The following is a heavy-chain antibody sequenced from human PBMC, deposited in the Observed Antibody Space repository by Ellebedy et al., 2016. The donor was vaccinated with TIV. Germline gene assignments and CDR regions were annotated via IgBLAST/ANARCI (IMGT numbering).Heavy chain of an antibody. D-gene: IGHD3-16*01. Sequence: GGSLRLSCVASGFTFSSYWMSWVRQAPGKGLEWVANIKKDESEKYYVDSVKGRFTISRDNAKSSLYLQMNSLRAEDMAIYYCARGRNYILNWGQGTLVTVSS. CDR1: GFTFSSYW. V-gene: IGHV3-7*03. CDR2: IKKDESEK. J-gene: IGHJ4*02. CDR3: ARGRNYILN.